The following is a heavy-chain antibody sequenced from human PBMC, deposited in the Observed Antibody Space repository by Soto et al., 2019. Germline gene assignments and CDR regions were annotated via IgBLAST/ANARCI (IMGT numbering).Heavy chain of an antibody. V-gene: IGHV1-69*13. Sequence: SVKVSCKASGGSISSYAISWVRQAPGQGLEWMGGIIPIFGTANYAQKFQGRVTITADESTSTAYMELSSLRSEDTAVYYCARDSRIAARFDYWGQGTLVTVSS. J-gene: IGHJ4*02. CDR3: ARDSRIAARFDY. CDR2: IIPIFGTA. D-gene: IGHD6-6*01. CDR1: GGSISSYA.